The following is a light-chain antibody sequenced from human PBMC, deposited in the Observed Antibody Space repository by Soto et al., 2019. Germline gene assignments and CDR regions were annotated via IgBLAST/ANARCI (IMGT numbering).Light chain of an antibody. CDR1: NSDVGGYDY. V-gene: IGLV2-14*01. J-gene: IGLJ2*01. CDR3: CAFVRSNALL. Sequence: QSALTGPASVYGSPRRSISISFTGTNSDVGGYDYVSWYQQHPGKAPKLIISEVRDRPPGVSNRFSGSKSGNTASLTISGLQAEDEADYYCCAFVRSNALLFGGGTKVTVL. CDR2: EVR.